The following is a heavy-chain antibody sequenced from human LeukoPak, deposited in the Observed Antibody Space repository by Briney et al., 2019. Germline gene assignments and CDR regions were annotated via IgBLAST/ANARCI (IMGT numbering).Heavy chain of an antibody. CDR2: INHSGST. CDR3: AKQRRPAYYYGSGSAFDI. CDR1: GGSFSGYY. V-gene: IGHV4-34*01. Sequence: SETLSLTCAVYGGSFSGYYWSWIRQPPGKELEWIGEINHSGSTNYNPSLKSRVTISVDTSKNQFSLKLSSVTAADTAVYYCAKQRRPAYYYGSGSAFDIWGQGTMVTVSS. J-gene: IGHJ3*02. D-gene: IGHD3-10*01.